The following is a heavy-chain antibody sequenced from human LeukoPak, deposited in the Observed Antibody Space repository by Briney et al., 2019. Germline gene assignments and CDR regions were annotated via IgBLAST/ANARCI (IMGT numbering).Heavy chain of an antibody. Sequence: GGSLRLSCAVSGFTVSSNYMSWVRQAPGKGLEWVSLIHSGGTTDYADSVKDRFTISRDYSKNTVNLQISSLRAEDTAVYYCARERRYCSGDNCYSGLDYWGQGTLVTVSS. D-gene: IGHD2-15*01. V-gene: IGHV3-53*01. CDR3: ARERRYCSGDNCYSGLDY. CDR2: IHSGGTT. J-gene: IGHJ4*02. CDR1: GFTVSSNY.